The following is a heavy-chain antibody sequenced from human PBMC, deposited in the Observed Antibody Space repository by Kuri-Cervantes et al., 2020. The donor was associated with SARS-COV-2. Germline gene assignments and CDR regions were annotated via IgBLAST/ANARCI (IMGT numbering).Heavy chain of an antibody. Sequence: GGSLRLSCVGSGFTFNDDWMSWVRQAPGKGLEWVSSISSGSEYILYADSAKGRFTITRDNAKNSLFLQMNSLRADDTAIYYCARFETGVSTTGTENWGQGTLVTVSS. D-gene: IGHD2-8*02. J-gene: IGHJ4*02. CDR1: GFTFNDDW. CDR2: ISSGSEYI. CDR3: ARFETGVSTTGTEN. V-gene: IGHV3-21*01.